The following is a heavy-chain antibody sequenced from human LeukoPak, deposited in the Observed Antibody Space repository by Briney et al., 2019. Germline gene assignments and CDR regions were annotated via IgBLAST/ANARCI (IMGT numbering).Heavy chain of an antibody. V-gene: IGHV3-21*03. Sequence: GGSLRLSRAASGFTFSSYSMNWVRQAPGKGGEWVSSICSSSSYIYYAGSVKGRFTISRDNAKNSLYLQMNSLRAEDTAVYYCARDGVAAAGTFYYGMDVWGQGTTVTVSS. J-gene: IGHJ6*02. D-gene: IGHD6-13*01. CDR2: ICSSSSYI. CDR3: ARDGVAAAGTFYYGMDV. CDR1: GFTFSSYS.